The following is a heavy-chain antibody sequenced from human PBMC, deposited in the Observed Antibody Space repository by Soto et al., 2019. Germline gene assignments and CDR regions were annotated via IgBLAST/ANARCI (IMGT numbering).Heavy chain of an antibody. CDR3: ASRLTLAITTGDGFDV. J-gene: IGHJ3*01. Sequence: VQLQESGPGLLKPSETLSLTCTVSNASIIHYYWSWIRQPPGKGPEWIGYIYYSGSTNYNPSLKSRVSMSVDMSRNQLSLTLNSVTAADTAVYYCASRLTLAITTGDGFDVWGQGTMVTVSS. CDR2: IYYSGST. V-gene: IGHV4-59*01. CDR1: NASIIHYY. D-gene: IGHD3-22*01.